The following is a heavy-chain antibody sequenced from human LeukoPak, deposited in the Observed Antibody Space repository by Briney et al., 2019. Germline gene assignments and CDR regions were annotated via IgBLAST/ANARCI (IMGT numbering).Heavy chain of an antibody. V-gene: IGHV3-74*01. CDR3: ARGVSGTGPDI. CDR1: GFTFSSYW. Sequence: PGGSLRLSCAASGFTFSSYWMHWVRHAPGKGLVWVSRIKTDGSSTDYADSVKGRFTISRDNAKNTMYLHMNSLRAEDTAVYYCARGVSGTGPDIWGLGTMVTVSS. CDR2: IKTDGSST. J-gene: IGHJ3*02. D-gene: IGHD5/OR15-5a*01.